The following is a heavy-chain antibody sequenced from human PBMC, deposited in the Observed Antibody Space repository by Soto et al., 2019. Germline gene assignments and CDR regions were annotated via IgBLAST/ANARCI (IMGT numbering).Heavy chain of an antibody. V-gene: IGHV1-69*06. CDR3: ATRYSSSSIYYYYYYGMDV. Sequence: QVQLVQSGAEVKKPGSSVKVSCKASGGTFSSYAISWVRQAPGQGLEWMGGIIPIFGTANYAQKFQGRVTITADKSTSTAYMELSSLRSEDTAVYYCATRYSSSSIYYYYYYGMDVWGQGTTVTVSS. J-gene: IGHJ6*02. CDR2: IIPIFGTA. D-gene: IGHD6-6*01. CDR1: GGTFSSYA.